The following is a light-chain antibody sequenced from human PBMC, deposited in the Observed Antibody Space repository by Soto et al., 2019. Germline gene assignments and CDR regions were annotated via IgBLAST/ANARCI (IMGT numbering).Light chain of an antibody. V-gene: IGLV2-14*01. CDR2: DVS. CDR1: SSDVGGYNY. Sequence: QSALTQPASVSGSPGQSSTIFCTGTSSDVGGYNYVSWYQQHPGKAPKLMIYDVSNRPSGVSNRFSGSKSGNTASLTISGLQAEDEADYYCSSYTSSSTVVFGGGTKVTVL. J-gene: IGLJ2*01. CDR3: SSYTSSSTVV.